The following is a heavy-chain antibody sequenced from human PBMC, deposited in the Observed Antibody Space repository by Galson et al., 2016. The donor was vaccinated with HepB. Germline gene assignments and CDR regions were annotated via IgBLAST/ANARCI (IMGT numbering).Heavy chain of an antibody. Sequence: SETLSLTCTVSGDSVSSSSYYWDWIRQPPGKGLEWIGSIYYSGSTYHNPSLKSRLSMSVDTSKNQFSLKLSSVTAADTAVYYCARESILSSSCFDFWGQGTLVAVSS. CDR1: GDSVSSSSYY. V-gene: IGHV4-39*02. J-gene: IGHJ5*01. CDR2: IYYSGST. CDR3: ARESILSSSCFDF. D-gene: IGHD6-13*01.